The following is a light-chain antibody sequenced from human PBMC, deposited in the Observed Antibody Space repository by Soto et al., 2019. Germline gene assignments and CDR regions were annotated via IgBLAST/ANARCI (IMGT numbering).Light chain of an antibody. CDR1: QTILSTSNNRDY. J-gene: IGKJ4*01. CDR3: QHYYDIPLT. V-gene: IGKV4-1*01. Sequence: DIVMTQSPDSLAVSLGERATINCKSSQTILSTSNNRDYLAWYQQNPGQPPRLLINWPSTRLPGVPDRFSGSGSGTDFTLTISNLQAEDVAVYYCQHYYDIPLTFGGGTSVEI. CDR2: WPS.